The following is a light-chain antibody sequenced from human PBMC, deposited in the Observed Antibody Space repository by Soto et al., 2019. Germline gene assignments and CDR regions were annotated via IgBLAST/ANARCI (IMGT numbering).Light chain of an antibody. CDR1: SSNIGDNP. CDR2: IND. Sequence: QSVLTQPPSASGTPGQRVTISCSGSSSNIGDNPVNWYQQVPGAAPKLLIYINDQRPSGVPDRFSGSKSGTSASLAISGLQPEDEADYYCAAWVDSLNALVGTGTKLTLL. CDR3: AAWVDSLNAL. J-gene: IGLJ1*01. V-gene: IGLV1-44*01.